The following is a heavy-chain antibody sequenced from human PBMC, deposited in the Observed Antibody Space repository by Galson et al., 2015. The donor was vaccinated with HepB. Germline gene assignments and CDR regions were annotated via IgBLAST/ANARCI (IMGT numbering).Heavy chain of an antibody. V-gene: IGHV5-10-1*01. CDR3: ARHIPPYYDFWSGLAFDI. D-gene: IGHD3-3*01. Sequence: QYGAEVTKPGESLRISCTGSGYSFTSYWISWVRQMQGKGLEWKGRIDPSDSYTNYSPSFQGHVTISSDKSISTAYLQWSSLKASDTAMYYCARHIPPYYDFWSGLAFDIWGQGTMVTVSS. J-gene: IGHJ3*02. CDR1: GYSFTSYW. CDR2: IDPSDSYT.